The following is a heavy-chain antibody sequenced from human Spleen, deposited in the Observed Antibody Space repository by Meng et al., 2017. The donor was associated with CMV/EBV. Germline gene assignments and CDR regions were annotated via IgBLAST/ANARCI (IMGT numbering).Heavy chain of an antibody. CDR1: GYTFTSYY. Sequence: ASVKVSCKASGYTFTSYYMHWVRQAPGQGLEWMGIINPSGGSTSYAQKFQGRVTMTRDTSTSTVYMELSSLRSEDTAVYYCARVGRGRIVGVHYYYYGMDVWGQGTTVTVSS. J-gene: IGHJ6*02. D-gene: IGHD1-26*01. V-gene: IGHV1-46*01. CDR2: INPSGGST. CDR3: ARVGRGRIVGVHYYYYGMDV.